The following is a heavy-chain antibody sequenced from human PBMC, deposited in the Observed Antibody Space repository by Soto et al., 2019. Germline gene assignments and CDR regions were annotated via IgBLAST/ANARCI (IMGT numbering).Heavy chain of an antibody. D-gene: IGHD6-6*01. J-gene: IGHJ4*02. Sequence: GGSLRLSCAASGFTFSSYAMSWVRQAPGKGLEWVSAISGSGGSTYYADSVKGRFTISRDNSKNTLYLQMNSLRAEDTAVYYCAKDISHLSTYIAARPHYFDYWGQGTLVTVSS. V-gene: IGHV3-23*01. CDR2: ISGSGGST. CDR3: AKDISHLSTYIAARPHYFDY. CDR1: GFTFSSYA.